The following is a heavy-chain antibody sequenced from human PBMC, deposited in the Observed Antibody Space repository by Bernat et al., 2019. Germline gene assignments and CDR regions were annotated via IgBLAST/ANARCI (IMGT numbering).Heavy chain of an antibody. D-gene: IGHD1-26*01. J-gene: IGHJ4*02. CDR1: GFTFSSYE. V-gene: IGHV3-33*08. CDR3: ARASYSESYFFDY. Sequence: VQLVESGGGLVQPGGSLRLSCAASGFTFSSYEMNWVRQAPGKGLEWVAVIWYDGSNKYYADSVKGRFTISRDNSKNTLYLQMNSLRAEDTAVYYCARASYSESYFFDYWGQGTLVTVSS. CDR2: IWYDGSNK.